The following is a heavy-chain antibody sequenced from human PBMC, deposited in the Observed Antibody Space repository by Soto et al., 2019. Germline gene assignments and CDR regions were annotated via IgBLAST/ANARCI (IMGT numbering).Heavy chain of an antibody. CDR3: ARRAIVATITGFDY. CDR2: IYYSGST. CDR1: GGSISSSSYY. Sequence: QLQLQESGPGLVKPSETLSLTCTVSGGSISSSSYYWGWIRQPPGKGLEWIGSIYYSGSTYYNPSLKSRVTISVDTSKNQFSLKLSSVTAADTAVYYCARRAIVATITGFDYWGQGTLVTVSS. J-gene: IGHJ4*02. D-gene: IGHD5-12*01. V-gene: IGHV4-39*01.